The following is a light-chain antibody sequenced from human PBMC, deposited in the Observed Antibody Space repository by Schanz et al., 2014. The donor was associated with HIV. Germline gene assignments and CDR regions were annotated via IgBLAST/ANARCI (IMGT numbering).Light chain of an antibody. CDR3: SSYTSSSTVV. J-gene: IGLJ2*01. Sequence: QSVLTQPPSASGAPGQRVTISCTGSSSNIGKNTENWYQPFPGAAPKLLIYDSNNRPSGVPDRFSGSKSGTSASLAITGLQAEDEADYYCSSYTSSSTVVFGGGTKLTVL. V-gene: IGLV1-40*01. CDR1: SSNIGKNTE. CDR2: DSN.